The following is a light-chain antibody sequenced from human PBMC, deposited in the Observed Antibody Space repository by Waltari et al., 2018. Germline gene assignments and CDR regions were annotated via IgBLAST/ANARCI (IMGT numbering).Light chain of an antibody. CDR2: KDT. J-gene: IGLJ2*01. CDR1: ALSRQY. V-gene: IGLV3-25*03. CDR3: QSSDSSGNYVV. Sequence: SYELTQPPSVSVSPGQTARITCSGDALSRQYAYWYQQKPGQAPFLVIYKDTGRPSGIPERFSGSSSGTTVTLTISGVQAEDEADYYCQSSDSSGNYVVFGGGTKLTVL.